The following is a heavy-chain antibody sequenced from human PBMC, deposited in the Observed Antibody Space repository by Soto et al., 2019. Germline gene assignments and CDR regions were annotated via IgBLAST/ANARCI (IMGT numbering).Heavy chain of an antibody. CDR2: INPSGGST. J-gene: IGHJ4*02. V-gene: IGHV1-46*01. CDR1: GYTFTSYY. CDR3: ASALGDIAARSTFDY. Sequence: ASVKVSCKASGYTFTSYYMHWVRQAPGQGLEWMGIINPSGGSTSYAQKFQGRVTMTRDTSTSTVYMELSSLRSEDTALYYCASALGDIAARSTFDYWGQGTLVTVSS. D-gene: IGHD2-15*01.